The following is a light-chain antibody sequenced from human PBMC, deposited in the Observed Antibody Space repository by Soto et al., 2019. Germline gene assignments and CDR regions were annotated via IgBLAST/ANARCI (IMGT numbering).Light chain of an antibody. CDR3: QVWDSSSDHPGV. CDR1: NIGSKS. CDR2: DDS. V-gene: IGLV3-21*02. Sequence: SYELTQPPSVSVAPGQTARITCGGNNIGSKSVHRYQQKPGQAPVLVVYDDSARPSGIPDRFSGSNSGNTATLTISRVDAGDEADYYCQVWDSSSDHPGVFGTGTKVTV. J-gene: IGLJ1*01.